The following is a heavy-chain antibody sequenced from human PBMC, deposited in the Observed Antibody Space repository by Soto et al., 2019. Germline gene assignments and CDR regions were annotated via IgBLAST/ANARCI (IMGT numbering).Heavy chain of an antibody. CDR3: ATDIRGIAAS. CDR2: IYSGGST. CDR1: GFTVSSNY. V-gene: IGHV3-66*01. J-gene: IGHJ4*02. Sequence: EVQLVEAGGGLVQPGGSLRLSCAASGFTVSSNYMSWVRQAPGKGLEWVSVIYSGGSTYYADSVKGRFTISRDNSNNTLYLQMNSLRAETTAVYYCATDIRGIAASWGQGTLVTVSS. D-gene: IGHD6-25*01.